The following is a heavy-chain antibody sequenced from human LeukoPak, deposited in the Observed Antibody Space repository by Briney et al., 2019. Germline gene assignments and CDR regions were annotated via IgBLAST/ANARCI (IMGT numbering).Heavy chain of an antibody. D-gene: IGHD3-10*01. V-gene: IGHV4-39*07. CDR2: IYYSGSA. J-gene: IGHJ5*01. CDR1: GDSISSSRYY. Sequence: PSETLSLTCAVSGDSISSSRYYWGWIRQPPGKGLEWIGGIYYSGSAYYNPSLESRLTISVDTSKNQFSLNLDSVTAADTAVYYCARGGLYISRNWFDSWGQGTLVTVFS. CDR3: ARGGLYISRNWFDS.